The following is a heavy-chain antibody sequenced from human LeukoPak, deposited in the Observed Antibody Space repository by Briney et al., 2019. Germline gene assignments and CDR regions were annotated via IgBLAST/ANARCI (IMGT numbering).Heavy chain of an antibody. Sequence: SETLSLTCTVSGDSISSYYWSWIRQPAGKGLEWIGRIYTSGSTNYNPSLKSRVTMSVDTSKNQFSLKLSSVTAADTAVYYCAGGSSTSQYHYWGQGTLVTVSS. CDR2: IYTSGST. J-gene: IGHJ4*02. CDR3: AGGSSTSQYHY. CDR1: GDSISSYY. D-gene: IGHD2-2*01. V-gene: IGHV4-4*07.